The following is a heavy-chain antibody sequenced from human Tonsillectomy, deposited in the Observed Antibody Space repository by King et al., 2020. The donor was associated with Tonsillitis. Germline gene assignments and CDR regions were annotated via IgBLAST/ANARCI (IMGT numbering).Heavy chain of an antibody. Sequence: QLVQSGGEVKKPGESLKISCKGSGYSFSSYWIGWVRQMPGKGLEWMGIIYPGDSHTRYSPAFQGQVSISADKSISTAYLQWSSLRASDTAMYYCARLSIEGYGSGSPDTGMDVWGQGTTVTVSS. CDR3: ARLSIEGYGSGSPDTGMDV. CDR1: GYSFSSYW. CDR2: IYPGDSHT. D-gene: IGHD3-10*01. J-gene: IGHJ6*02. V-gene: IGHV5-51*01.